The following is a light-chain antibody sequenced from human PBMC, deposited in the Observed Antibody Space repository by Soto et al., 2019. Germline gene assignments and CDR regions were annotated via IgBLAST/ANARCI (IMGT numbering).Light chain of an antibody. CDR3: QQYYSMPLT. V-gene: IGKV3-20*01. CDR2: SAS. Sequence: ENVLTQSPGTLSLSPGERATVSCRASQSITSSYLAWYQQTPGQAPRLLIYSASSRATGVPDRFSGSGSGTDFTLTISRLEPEDFAVYYCQQYYSMPLTFGGGTKVEIK. CDR1: QSITSSY. J-gene: IGKJ4*01.